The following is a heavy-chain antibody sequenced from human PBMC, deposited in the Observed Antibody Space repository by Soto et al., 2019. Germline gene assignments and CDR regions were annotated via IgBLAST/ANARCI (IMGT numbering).Heavy chain of an antibody. J-gene: IGHJ6*02. Sequence: PGGSLRLSCAASGFTFSSYSMNWVRQAPGKGLEWVSSISSSSSYIYYADSVKGRFTISRDNAKNSLYLQMNSLRAEDTAVYYCARDIVVVPARSLYYYGMDVWGQGTTVTVS. V-gene: IGHV3-21*01. CDR3: ARDIVVVPARSLYYYGMDV. CDR2: ISSSSSYI. CDR1: GFTFSSYS. D-gene: IGHD2-2*01.